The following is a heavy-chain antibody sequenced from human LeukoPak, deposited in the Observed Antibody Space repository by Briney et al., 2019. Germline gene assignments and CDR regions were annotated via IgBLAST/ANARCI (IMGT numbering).Heavy chain of an antibody. D-gene: IGHD4-17*01. V-gene: IGHV1-46*01. Sequence: ASVTVSCKASGYTFTSYYMHWVRHAPGQGLEWMGLINPSGGSTIYAQKFQGRVTMTRDTSTSTVYMELSSLRAEDTAVYYCARDQASSDGDYVTYYFDYWGQGTLVTVSS. CDR2: INPSGGST. CDR1: GYTFTSYY. CDR3: ARDQASSDGDYVTYYFDY. J-gene: IGHJ4*02.